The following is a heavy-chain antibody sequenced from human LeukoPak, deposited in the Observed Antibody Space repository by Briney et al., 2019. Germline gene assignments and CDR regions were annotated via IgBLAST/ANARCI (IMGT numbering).Heavy chain of an antibody. J-gene: IGHJ4*02. V-gene: IGHV3-21*01. CDR3: ARGRTYCGGDCYHLFDY. Sequence: PGGSLRLSCAASGFTFSSYSMNWVRQAPGKGLEWVSSISSSSSYIYYAGSVKGRFIISRDNAKNSLYLQMNSLRAEDTAVYYCARGRTYCGGDCYHLFDYWGQGTLVTVSS. CDR1: GFTFSSYS. D-gene: IGHD2-21*02. CDR2: ISSSSSYI.